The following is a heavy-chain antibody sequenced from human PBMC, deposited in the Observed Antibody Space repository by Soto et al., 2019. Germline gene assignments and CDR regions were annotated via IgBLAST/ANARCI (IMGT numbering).Heavy chain of an antibody. J-gene: IGHJ4*02. CDR1: GFTFSNYA. Sequence: GGSLRLSCAASGFTFSNYAMSWVRQAPGKGLGWVSSISGSAGSTYYADSVKGRFTISRDNSKNTLYLHMNRLRAEDTAVYYCAKTLHYFGSGSKFDSWGQGTLVTVSS. CDR2: ISGSAGST. D-gene: IGHD3-10*01. CDR3: AKTLHYFGSGSKFDS. V-gene: IGHV3-23*01.